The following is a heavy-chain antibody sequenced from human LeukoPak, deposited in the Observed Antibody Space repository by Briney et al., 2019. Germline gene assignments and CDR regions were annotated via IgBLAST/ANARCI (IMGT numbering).Heavy chain of an antibody. J-gene: IGHJ6*03. D-gene: IGHD3-10*01. Sequence: ASVTVSCKASGYTFTGYYMHWVRQAPGQGLEWMGWINPNSGGTNYAQKFQGRVTTTRDTSISTAYMELSRLRSDDTAVYYCARDSKVLWFGDSVYYMDVWGKGTTVTVSS. CDR1: GYTFTGYY. V-gene: IGHV1-2*02. CDR3: ARDSKVLWFGDSVYYMDV. CDR2: INPNSGGT.